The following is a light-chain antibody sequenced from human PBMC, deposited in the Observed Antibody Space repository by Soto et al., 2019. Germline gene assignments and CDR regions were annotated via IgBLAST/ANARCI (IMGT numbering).Light chain of an antibody. J-gene: IGLJ2*01. Sequence: QSVLTQPPSVSGAPRQSVTISCTGSSSNFGAGYGVHWYQQLPGTAPKLLIYGSSNRPSGVSARFSGSKSGTSASLAITGLQAEDEADYYCQSFDGILSGVIFGGGTKLTVL. CDR1: SSNFGAGYG. V-gene: IGLV1-40*01. CDR3: QSFDGILSGVI. CDR2: GSS.